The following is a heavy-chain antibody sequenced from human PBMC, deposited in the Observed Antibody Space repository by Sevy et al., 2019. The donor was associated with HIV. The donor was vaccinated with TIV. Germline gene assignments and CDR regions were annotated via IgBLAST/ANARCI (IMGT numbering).Heavy chain of an antibody. J-gene: IGHJ6*02. CDR3: AGDRLYYDFWSGYYDYYYYGMDV. CDR2: ISYDGSNK. Sequence: GGSLRLSCAASGFTFSSYAMHWVRQAPGKGLEWVAVISYDGSNKYYADSVKGRFTISRDNSKNTLYLQMNSLRAEDMAVYYCAGDRLYYDFWSGYYDYYYYGMDVWGQGTTVTVSS. D-gene: IGHD3-3*01. CDR1: GFTFSSYA. V-gene: IGHV3-30*04.